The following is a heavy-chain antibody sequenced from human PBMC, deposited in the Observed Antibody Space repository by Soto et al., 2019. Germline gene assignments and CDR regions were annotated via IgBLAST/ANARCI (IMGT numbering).Heavy chain of an antibody. D-gene: IGHD6-13*01. CDR3: GRDRIIAAAANAVLDY. J-gene: IGHJ4*02. V-gene: IGHV1-46*01. CDR2: INPSGGST. CDR1: GYTFTSYY. Sequence: ASVKVSCKASGYTFTSYYMHWVRQAPGQGLEWMGIINPSGGSTSYAQKFQGRVTMTRDTSTSTVYMELSSLRSEDTAVYYCGRDRIIAAAANAVLDYWGQGTLVTVSS.